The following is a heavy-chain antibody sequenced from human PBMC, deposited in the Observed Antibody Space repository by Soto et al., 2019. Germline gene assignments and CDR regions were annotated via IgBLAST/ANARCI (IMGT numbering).Heavy chain of an antibody. CDR3: ATLGEVPGVARFQNGLDV. CDR2: IFPGDSDT. V-gene: IGHV5-51*01. D-gene: IGHD3-16*01. CDR1: GYTFTTYR. J-gene: IGHJ6*02. Sequence: PGESLKISCKGSGYTFTTYRIGWVRQMPGKGLDWMGIIFPGDSDTRYNPSFQGQVTISVDKSISTAYLQWSSLKASDTAIYYCATLGEVPGVARFQNGLDVWGQGTTVTVSS.